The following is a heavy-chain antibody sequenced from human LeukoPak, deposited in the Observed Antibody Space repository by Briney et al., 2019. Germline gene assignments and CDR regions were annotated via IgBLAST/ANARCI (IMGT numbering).Heavy chain of an antibody. J-gene: IGHJ5*02. V-gene: IGHV4-59*08. CDR2: ISYSGST. CDR1: GASISSYY. CDR3: ARRRVEMATITEDNWLDP. D-gene: IGHD5-24*01. Sequence: SETLPLTCTVSGASISSYYWSWIRQPPGKGLEWIGSISYSGSTHYNPSLKSRVTISLDTSKNQFSLKLSSVTAADTAMYFCARRRVEMATITEDNWLDPWGQGTLVTVSS.